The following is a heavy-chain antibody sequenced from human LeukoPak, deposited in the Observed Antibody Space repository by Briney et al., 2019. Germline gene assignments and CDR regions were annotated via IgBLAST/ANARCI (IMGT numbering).Heavy chain of an antibody. CDR2: ISSTSSYI. CDR1: GLTFSRYA. Sequence: GGSLRLSCAASGLTFSRYAVNWVRQAPGKGLEWVSSISSTSSYINYADSVRGRFTISRDDAKNSLYLQMKSLRVEDTAIYYCATGLSGWTYFDYWGQGTLVTVSS. CDR3: ATGLSGWTYFDY. D-gene: IGHD6-25*01. V-gene: IGHV3-21*06. J-gene: IGHJ4*02.